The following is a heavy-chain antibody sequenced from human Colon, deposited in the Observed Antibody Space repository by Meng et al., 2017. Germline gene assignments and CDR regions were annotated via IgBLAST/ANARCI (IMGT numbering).Heavy chain of an antibody. CDR2: INHSGTT. CDR1: GGSFSGYY. Sequence: QGQIHEWGAGLLEPSETLSLTCAVYGGSFSGYYWSWIRQPPGKGLEWIGEINHSGTTNFNPSLESRVTISVDTSKNQFSLKLSSVTAADTAVYYCARGWGYCSSTSCYFLDYWGQGTLVTVSS. J-gene: IGHJ4*02. D-gene: IGHD2-2*01. CDR3: ARGWGYCSSTSCYFLDY. V-gene: IGHV4-34*01.